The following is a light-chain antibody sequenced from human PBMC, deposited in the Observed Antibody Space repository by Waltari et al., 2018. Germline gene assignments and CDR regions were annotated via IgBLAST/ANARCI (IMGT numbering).Light chain of an antibody. V-gene: IGKV1-NL1*01. CDR3: QQYYGTPPT. Sequence: DIQMTPFPPSLSAAVGDRVTLACRGSLGISNSVAWYQQKPGKAPKLLIIVASRLEGGVPSRFSGSGSGTDYTLTISSLQPEDFASYYCQQYYGTPPTFGQGTKVEIK. CDR1: LGISNS. CDR2: VAS. J-gene: IGKJ1*01.